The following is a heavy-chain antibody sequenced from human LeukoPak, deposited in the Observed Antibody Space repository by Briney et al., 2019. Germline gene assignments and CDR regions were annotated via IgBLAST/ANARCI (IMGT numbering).Heavy chain of an antibody. Sequence: ASVKVSCKASGYTFTGYYMHWVRQAPGQGLEWMGRINPNSGGTNYAQKFQGRVTMTRDTSISTAYMELSRLRSDDTAVYYCARGSRTVPPYNWFDPWGQGTLVTVSS. V-gene: IGHV1-2*06. CDR3: ARGSRTVPPYNWFDP. D-gene: IGHD4-17*01. CDR1: GYTFTGYY. CDR2: INPNSGGT. J-gene: IGHJ5*02.